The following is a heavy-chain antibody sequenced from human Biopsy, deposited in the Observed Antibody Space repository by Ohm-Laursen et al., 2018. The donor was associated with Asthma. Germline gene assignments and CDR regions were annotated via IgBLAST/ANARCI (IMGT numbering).Heavy chain of an antibody. Sequence: PSVKVSCKNSGYTFNSAGITWVRQAPGQGLEWMGLISVYNGNTKVAQKLQDRVTMITDTSTSTAYMELRSLRSDDTAVYFCARAVDYSHYYGIDVWGQGTTVTVS. CDR2: ISVYNGNT. CDR1: GYTFNSAG. J-gene: IGHJ6*02. CDR3: ARAVDYSHYYGIDV. V-gene: IGHV1-18*01. D-gene: IGHD3-10*01.